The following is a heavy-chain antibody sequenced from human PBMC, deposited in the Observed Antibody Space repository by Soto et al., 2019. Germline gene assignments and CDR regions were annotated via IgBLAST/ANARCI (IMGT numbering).Heavy chain of an antibody. D-gene: IGHD3-3*01. J-gene: IGHJ6*02. CDR1: GYTFTGYY. CDR3: ARDMEAYYYYGMDV. V-gene: IGHV1-2*04. CDR2: INPNTGGT. Sequence: QVQLVQSGAEVKKPGASVKVSCKASGYTFTGYYMHWVRQAPGQGLEWMGWINPNTGGTNYAQKFQGWVTMTRDTSISAADRELGRMRADDTAVYYCARDMEAYYYYGMDVWGQGNTVTVS.